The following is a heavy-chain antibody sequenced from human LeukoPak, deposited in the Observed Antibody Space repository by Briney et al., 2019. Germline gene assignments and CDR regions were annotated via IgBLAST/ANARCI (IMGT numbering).Heavy chain of an antibody. CDR3: TRLPNYVCDAGGCYRIYFEP. D-gene: IGHD2-21*02. CDR1: MGGLRGSDYY. J-gene: IGHJ5*02. CDR2: IYLKGTF. V-gene: IGHV4-39*01. Sequence: LQTPCLTRTVSMGGLRGSDYYRGWIRQPPGKEMEWSGHIYLKGTFYINPSLTSRATLSADTSTNQFSLCLTGVPPSDTGLYFCTRLPNYVCDAGGCYRIYFEPWRQGILVSVSS.